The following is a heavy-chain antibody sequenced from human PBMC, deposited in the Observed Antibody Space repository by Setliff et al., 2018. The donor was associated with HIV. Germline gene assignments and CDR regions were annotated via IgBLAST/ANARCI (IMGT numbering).Heavy chain of an antibody. Sequence: ASVKVSCKASGYTFSSYGISWVRQAPGQGVERMGWISAYNGNTNYAQKLQGRVTMTTDTSTSTAYMELRSLRSDDTAVYYCARGYYNFWSGYYDSRFPSPIDAFDIWGQGTMVTVTS. CDR2: ISAYNGNT. V-gene: IGHV1-18*01. J-gene: IGHJ3*02. D-gene: IGHD3-3*01. CDR3: ARGYYNFWSGYYDSRFPSPIDAFDI. CDR1: GYTFSSYG.